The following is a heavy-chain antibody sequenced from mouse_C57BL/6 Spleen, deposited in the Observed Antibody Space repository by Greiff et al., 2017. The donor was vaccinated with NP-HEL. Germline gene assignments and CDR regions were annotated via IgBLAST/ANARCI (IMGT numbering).Heavy chain of an antibody. V-gene: IGHV1-50*01. CDR2: IDPSDSYT. J-gene: IGHJ1*03. CDR3: ARSIYYYVVGWYFDV. CDR1: GYTFTSYW. D-gene: IGHD1-1*01. Sequence: QVQLQQPGAELVKPGASVKLSCKASGYTFTSYWMQWVKQRPGQGLEWIGEIDPSDSYTNYNQKFKGKATLTVDTSSSTAYMQLSSLTSEDSAVYYCARSIYYYVVGWYFDVWGTGTTVTVSS.